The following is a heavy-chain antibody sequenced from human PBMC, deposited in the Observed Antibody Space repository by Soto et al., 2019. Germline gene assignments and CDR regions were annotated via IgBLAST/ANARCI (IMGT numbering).Heavy chain of an antibody. CDR2: IYFSGDA. D-gene: IGHD5-12*01. CDR1: GGSVRSDRYY. Sequence: QVQLQESGPGLVKPSQTLSLTCTVSGGSVRSDRYYWSWIRQRPEKGLEWIGYIYFSGDAYYNPSLKSRVARSVDTSKNQFSLKLNSVTAADTAVYYCASGVIVPTTLVHWGQGALVTVSP. J-gene: IGHJ4*01. CDR3: ASGVIVPTTLVH. V-gene: IGHV4-31*03.